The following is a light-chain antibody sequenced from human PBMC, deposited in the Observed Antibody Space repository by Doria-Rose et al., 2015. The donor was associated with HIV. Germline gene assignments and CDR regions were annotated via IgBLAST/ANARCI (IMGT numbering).Light chain of an antibody. CDR2: WAS. CDR3: QQHYDTPS. Sequence: DIRLTQSPESLGMSLGERATLNCKSNQSLLYTSKNYLAWYQQKPGQHPKLLIYWASTRQSGVPARFSGSGSGTDFTLAISSLEAEDVAVYYCQQHYDTPSFGPGTTVDIK. V-gene: IGKV4-1*01. CDR1: QSLLYTSKNY. J-gene: IGKJ3*01.